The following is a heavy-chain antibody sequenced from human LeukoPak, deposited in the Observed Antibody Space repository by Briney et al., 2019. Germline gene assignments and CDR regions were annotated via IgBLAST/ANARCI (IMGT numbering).Heavy chain of an antibody. V-gene: IGHV4-59*01. CDR1: GGSINGNY. Sequence: PSETLSLTCSVSGGSINGNYWTWIRQPPGKGLEWIGNIYDEGTTNYNPSLESRLTMSIDTSASHFSLTPRSVTAADTAVYYCARVFRGAVTANWFDLWGQGTLVSVSS. J-gene: IGHJ5*02. CDR3: ARVFRGAVTANWFDL. CDR2: IYDEGTT. D-gene: IGHD2-21*02.